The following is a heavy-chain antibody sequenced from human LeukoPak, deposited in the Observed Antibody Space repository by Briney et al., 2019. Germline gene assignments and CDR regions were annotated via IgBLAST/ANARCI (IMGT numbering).Heavy chain of an antibody. CDR2: MNPNSGNT. J-gene: IGHJ6*02. Sequence: ASVKVSCKASGYTFTSYDINWVRQATGQGLEWMGWMNPNSGNTGYAQKLQGRATMTRNTSISTAYMELSSLSSEDTAVYYCARGSYYGSGSYNYYYYYGMDVWGQGTTVTVSS. CDR1: GYTFTSYD. V-gene: IGHV1-8*01. CDR3: ARGSYYGSGSYNYYYYYGMDV. D-gene: IGHD3-10*01.